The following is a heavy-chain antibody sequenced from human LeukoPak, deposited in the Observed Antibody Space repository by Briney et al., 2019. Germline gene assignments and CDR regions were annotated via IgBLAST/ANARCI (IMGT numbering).Heavy chain of an antibody. CDR2: INSDGYTT. CDR3: AKRSLSGTLDY. V-gene: IGHV3-74*03. Sequence: GGSLRLSCAASGFTFSSYWMYWVRQAPGKGLVWVSRINSDGYTTQYADSVKGRFTISRDNAKNTLYLQMNSLRAEDTAVYCCAKRSLSGTLDYWGQGTLVTVSS. D-gene: IGHD1-1*01. CDR1: GFTFSSYW. J-gene: IGHJ4*02.